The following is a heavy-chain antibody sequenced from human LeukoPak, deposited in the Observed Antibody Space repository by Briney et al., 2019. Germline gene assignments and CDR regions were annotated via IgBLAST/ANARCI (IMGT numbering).Heavy chain of an antibody. CDR1: EFSISHYA. Sequence: GGSLRLFCTASEFSISHYAMSWVRQAPGKGLEWVSADTSSTTSTYYASSVRGRFTISRDNSMNTLYLQMHSLRADDTAVYYCSKAPLGACAGAVCYDLDVWGKGTTVIVSS. V-gene: IGHV3-23*01. D-gene: IGHD2-8*02. J-gene: IGHJ6*04. CDR2: DTSSTTST. CDR3: SKAPLGACAGAVCYDLDV.